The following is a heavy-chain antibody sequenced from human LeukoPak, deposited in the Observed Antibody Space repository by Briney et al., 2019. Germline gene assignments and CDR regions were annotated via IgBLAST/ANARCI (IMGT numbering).Heavy chain of an antibody. CDR1: GYTFKSYG. J-gene: IGHJ3*02. D-gene: IGHD4-17*01. Sequence: GASVKVSCKASGYTFKSYGISWVRQAPGQGLEWTGWISAYNGNTNYAQKLQGRVTMTTDTSTSTAYMELRSLRSDDTAVYYCARDENDYGDYFAFDIWGQGTMVTVSS. CDR2: ISAYNGNT. V-gene: IGHV1-18*01. CDR3: ARDENDYGDYFAFDI.